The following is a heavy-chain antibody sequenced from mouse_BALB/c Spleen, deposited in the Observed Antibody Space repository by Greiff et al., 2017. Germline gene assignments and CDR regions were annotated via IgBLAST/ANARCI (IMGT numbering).Heavy chain of an antibody. J-gene: IGHJ2*01. CDR2: IWAGGST. CDR3: ARSDYRYDDYFDY. V-gene: IGHV2-9*02. CDR1: GFSLTSYG. D-gene: IGHD2-14*01. Sequence: QVQLQQSGPGLVAPSQSLSITCTVSGFSLTSYGVHWVRQPPGKGLEWLGVIWAGGSTNYNSALMSRLSISKDNSKSQVFLKMNSLQTDDTAMYYCARSDYRYDDYFDYWGQGTTLTVSS.